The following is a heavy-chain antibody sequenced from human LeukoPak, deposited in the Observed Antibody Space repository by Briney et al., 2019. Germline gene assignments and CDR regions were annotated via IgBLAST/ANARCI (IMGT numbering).Heavy chain of an antibody. D-gene: IGHD2-15*01. CDR1: GFTFSSYW. Sequence: PGGSLRLSCAASGFTFSSYWMSWVRQAPGKGLEWVANIKQDGSEKYYVDSVKGRFTISRDNVKNSLFLQMNSLRAEDTAVYYCVRVLAATPAFDYWGRGTLVTVSS. V-gene: IGHV3-7*04. CDR2: IKQDGSEK. CDR3: VRVLAATPAFDY. J-gene: IGHJ4*02.